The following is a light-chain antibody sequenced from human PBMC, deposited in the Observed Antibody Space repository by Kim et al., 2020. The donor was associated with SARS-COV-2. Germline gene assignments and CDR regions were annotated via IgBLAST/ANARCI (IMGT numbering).Light chain of an antibody. Sequence: SSELTQDPAVSVALGQTVWITCQGHSLRTYDATWYQQKPGQAPVVVIYGKNRRTSGIPDRFSGTTPGNTASWTITGAEAVDEADYYCNSPDSSSNLRVFG. J-gene: IGLJ3*02. CDR3: NSPDSSSNLRV. CDR1: SLRTYD. CDR2: GKN. V-gene: IGLV3-19*01.